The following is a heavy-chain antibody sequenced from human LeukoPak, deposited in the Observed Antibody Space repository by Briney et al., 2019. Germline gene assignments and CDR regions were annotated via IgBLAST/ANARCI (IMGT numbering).Heavy chain of an antibody. CDR3: AKDFGSSSWYYFDY. CDR2: INWNGGST. V-gene: IGHV3-20*04. D-gene: IGHD6-13*01. Sequence: GGSLRLSCAASGFTFGNYGMSWVRQAPGKGLEWVSGINWNGGSTGYADSVEGRFTISRDNAKNSLYLQMNSLRAEDTALYYCAKDFGSSSWYYFDYWGQGTLVTVSS. J-gene: IGHJ4*02. CDR1: GFTFGNYG.